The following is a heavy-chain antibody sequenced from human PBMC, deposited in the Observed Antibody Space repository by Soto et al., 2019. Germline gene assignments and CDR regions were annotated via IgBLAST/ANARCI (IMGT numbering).Heavy chain of an antibody. D-gene: IGHD5-12*01. CDR3: ARFDGLRLLDYSYCYMDV. V-gene: IGHV3-7*02. CDR1: GFTFSSYW. Sequence: GGSLRLSCAASGFTFSSYWMSWVRQAPGKGLEWVANMKQDGSEKYYVDSVKGRFTISRDNAKNSLYLQMNSLRAEDTAVYYCARFDGLRLLDYSYCYMDVWGKGTTVTVSS. CDR2: MKQDGSEK. J-gene: IGHJ6*03.